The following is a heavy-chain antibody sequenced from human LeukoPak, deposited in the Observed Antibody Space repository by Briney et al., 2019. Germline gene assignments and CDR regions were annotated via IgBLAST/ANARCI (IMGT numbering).Heavy chain of an antibody. CDR1: GFAFSTYD. CDR3: AKDHGYSSGWYSPNYFDY. J-gene: IGHJ4*02. V-gene: IGHV3-23*01. Sequence: GGSLRLSCSASGFAFSTYDMHWVRRAPGKGLEWVSAISGSGGSTYYADSVKGRFTISRDNSKNTLYLQMNSLRAEDTAVYYCAKDHGYSSGWYSPNYFDYWGQGTLVTVSS. D-gene: IGHD6-19*01. CDR2: ISGSGGST.